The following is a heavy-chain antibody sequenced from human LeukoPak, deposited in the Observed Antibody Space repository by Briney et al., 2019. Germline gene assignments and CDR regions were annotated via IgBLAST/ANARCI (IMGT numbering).Heavy chain of an antibody. Sequence: PGGSLRLSCAASGFTFSSYSMNWVRQAPGKGLEWVGFIRSKAYGGTTEYAASVRGRFTISRDDSKSIAYLQMNSLKTEDTAVYYCTRSLCGGDCYDPYWYFDLWGRGTLVTVSS. CDR2: IRSKAYGGTT. V-gene: IGHV3-49*04. D-gene: IGHD2-21*02. J-gene: IGHJ2*01. CDR1: GFTFSSYS. CDR3: TRSLCGGDCYDPYWYFDL.